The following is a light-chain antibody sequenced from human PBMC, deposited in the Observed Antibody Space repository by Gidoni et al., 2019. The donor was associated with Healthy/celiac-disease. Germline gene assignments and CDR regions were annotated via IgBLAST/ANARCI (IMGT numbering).Light chain of an antibody. V-gene: IGKV1-39*01. J-gene: IGKJ4*01. Sequence: DIQMTQSPSSLSASVGDRVTITCRASQSISSYLNWYQQKPGKAPKLLIYAASSLQSGVPSRFSGSGSGTDFTLTISSLQPEEFATYYCQQSYSTPPLTFXGXTKVEIK. CDR3: QQSYSTPPLT. CDR1: QSISSY. CDR2: AAS.